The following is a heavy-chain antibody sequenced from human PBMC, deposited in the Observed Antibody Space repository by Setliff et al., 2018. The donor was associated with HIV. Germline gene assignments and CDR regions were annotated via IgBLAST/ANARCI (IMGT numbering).Heavy chain of an antibody. CDR2: VYTSGST. D-gene: IGHD3-22*01. J-gene: IGHJ6*03. Sequence: SETLSLPCAVSNGSISTIRYYWSWLRQPAGKGLEWIGRVYTSGSTNYNPSRKSRVTISLDTSKNQFSLKLTSVTAADTAVYYCARETYYYDNPQYYYYYMDVWGKGTTVTVSS. CDR1: NGSISTIRYY. V-gene: IGHV4-61*02. CDR3: ARETYYYDNPQYYYYYMDV.